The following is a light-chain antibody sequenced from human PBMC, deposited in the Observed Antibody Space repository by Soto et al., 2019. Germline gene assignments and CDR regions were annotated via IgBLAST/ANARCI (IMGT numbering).Light chain of an antibody. CDR1: QSVSSN. J-gene: IGKJ4*02. CDR2: GAS. CDR3: QQYNTWSRLK. V-gene: IGKV3-15*01. Sequence: IVMTQSPATLSVSPGERATLSCRASQSVSSNLAWYQQEPGQAPRLLIYGASTRATGIPARFSGSGSGTEFTLTISSLQSEDFAAYYCQQYNTWSRLKFGGGTKAHIK.